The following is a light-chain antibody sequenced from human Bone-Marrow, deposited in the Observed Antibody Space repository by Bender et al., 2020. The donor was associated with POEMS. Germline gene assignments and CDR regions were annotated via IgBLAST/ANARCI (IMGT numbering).Light chain of an antibody. V-gene: IGLV1-51*02. J-gene: IGLJ3*02. CDR1: SSNIGNNY. CDR3: QSYDNSLGGWV. CDR2: ENN. Sequence: QSVLTQPPSVSGAPGQRVTISCSGSSSNIGNNYVSWYQHFPGTAPKLLIYENNKRPSGIPDRLSGSKSGTSATLGITGLQAEDEGDYYCQSYDNSLGGWVFGGGTKLTVL.